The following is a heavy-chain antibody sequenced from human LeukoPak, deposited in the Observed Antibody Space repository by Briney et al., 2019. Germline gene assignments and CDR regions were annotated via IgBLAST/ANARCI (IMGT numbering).Heavy chain of an antibody. Sequence: GASVKVSCKASGYTFSSYGISWVRQAPGQGLEWMGWISAYNGYTRYAQKLQDRVAMTTDTSTSTAYMELRSLRSDDTAVYYCARDSSSWSAFDYWGQGTLVTVSS. J-gene: IGHJ4*02. CDR3: ARDSSSWSAFDY. D-gene: IGHD6-13*01. CDR1: GYTFSSYG. CDR2: ISAYNGYT. V-gene: IGHV1-18*01.